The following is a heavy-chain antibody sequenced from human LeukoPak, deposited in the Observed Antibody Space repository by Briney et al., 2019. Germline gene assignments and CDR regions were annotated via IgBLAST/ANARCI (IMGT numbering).Heavy chain of an antibody. Sequence: GGSLRLSCAASAFTFSSYSMRWVRQAQGKGLEWVSFISSSSSTIYYADSVKGRFTISRDNAKNSLYLQMNSLRDEDTAVYYCARGPLGWSDYWGQGILVTVSS. J-gene: IGHJ4*02. CDR3: ARGPLGWSDY. V-gene: IGHV3-48*02. CDR1: AFTFSSYS. CDR2: ISSSSSTI. D-gene: IGHD1-26*01.